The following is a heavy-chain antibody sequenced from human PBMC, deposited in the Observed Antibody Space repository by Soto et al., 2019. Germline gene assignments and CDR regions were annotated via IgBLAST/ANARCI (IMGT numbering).Heavy chain of an antibody. CDR2: ISGSGGST. CDR1: GFTFSSYA. D-gene: IGHD3-10*01. J-gene: IGHJ6*02. Sequence: GGSLRLSCAASGFTFSSYAMSWVRQAPGKGLEWVSAISGSGGSTYYADSVRGRFTISRDNSKNTLYLQMNSLRAEDTAVYYCAKSPTYGSGPSPDYGMDVWGQGTTVTVSS. CDR3: AKSPTYGSGPSPDYGMDV. V-gene: IGHV3-23*01.